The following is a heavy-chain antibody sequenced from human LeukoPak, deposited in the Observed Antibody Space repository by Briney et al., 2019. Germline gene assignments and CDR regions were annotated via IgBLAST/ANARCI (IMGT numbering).Heavy chain of an antibody. Sequence: ASVKVSCKVSGYTLNELFMHWVRQAPGKGLEWMGGFDPEDGETIYAQKFQGRVTMTEDTSTDTAYMELSSLRSEDTAVYYCATDLSTVGATPWGQGTLVTVSS. D-gene: IGHD1-26*01. CDR2: FDPEDGET. CDR3: ATDLSTVGATP. CDR1: GYTLNELF. J-gene: IGHJ4*02. V-gene: IGHV1-24*01.